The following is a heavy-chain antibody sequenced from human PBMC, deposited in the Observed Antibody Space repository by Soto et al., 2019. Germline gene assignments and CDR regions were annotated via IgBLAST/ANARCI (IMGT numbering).Heavy chain of an antibody. CDR1: GFTFSSYA. Sequence: GGSLRLSCAASGFTFSSYAMSWVRQAPGKGLEWVSAVSGSGGSTYYADSVKGRFTISRDNSKNTLYLQMNSLRAEDTAVYYCAKYSSILSIKVYYYYGMDVWGQGTTVTVSS. V-gene: IGHV3-23*01. J-gene: IGHJ6*02. CDR2: VSGSGGST. CDR3: AKYSSILSIKVYYYYGMDV. D-gene: IGHD3-9*01.